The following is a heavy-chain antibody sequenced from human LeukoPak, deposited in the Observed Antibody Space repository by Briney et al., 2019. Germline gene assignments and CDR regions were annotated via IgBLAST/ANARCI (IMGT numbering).Heavy chain of an antibody. J-gene: IGHJ4*02. CDR2: IYTSGST. CDR1: GGSFSIYS. V-gene: IGHV4-4*07. Sequence: SETLSLTCAVSGGSFSIYSWIWIRQPAGKGLEWIGRIYTSGSTNYNPSLKSRVTISADKSKNQFSLKLNSVTAADTAVYYCARVASGDYSSFDYWGQGTLVTVSS. CDR3: ARVASGDYSSFDY. D-gene: IGHD1-26*01.